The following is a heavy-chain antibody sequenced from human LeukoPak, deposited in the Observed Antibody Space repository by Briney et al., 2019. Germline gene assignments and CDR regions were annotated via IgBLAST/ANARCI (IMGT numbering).Heavy chain of an antibody. CDR2: ISSSSSHI. CDR1: GFTFNTYR. J-gene: IGHJ4*02. D-gene: IGHD5-24*01. Sequence: GGSLRLSCAASGFTFNTYRMNWVRQAPGKGLEWVSSISSSSSHIYYADSVKGRFTISRDNAKNSLYLQMNSLRAEDTAVYYCARGGPRTDDYNFDYWGQGTLVSVSS. V-gene: IGHV3-21*01. CDR3: ARGGPRTDDYNFDY.